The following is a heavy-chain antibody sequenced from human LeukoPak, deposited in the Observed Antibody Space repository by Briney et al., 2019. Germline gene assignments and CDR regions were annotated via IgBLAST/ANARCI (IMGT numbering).Heavy chain of an antibody. D-gene: IGHD3-22*01. CDR2: IYPGDSDT. J-gene: IGHJ4*02. V-gene: IGHV5-51*01. Sequence: GESLKISCKGSGYSFTSYWIGWVRQMPGKGVEWVGIIYPGDSDTRYSPSFQGQVTISADKSISTAYLQWSSLKASDTAMYYCARRVTDSRGYYSAYYFDYWGQGTLVTVSS. CDR3: ARRVTDSRGYYSAYYFDY. CDR1: GYSFTSYW.